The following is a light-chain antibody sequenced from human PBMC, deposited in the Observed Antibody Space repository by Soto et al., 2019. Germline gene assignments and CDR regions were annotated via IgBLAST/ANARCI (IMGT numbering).Light chain of an antibody. CDR3: QQYGDFSLT. J-gene: IGKJ1*01. Sequence: EIVLTQSPGTLSLSPGERATLSCRASQSVRSRYLAWYQQKPGQAPRLLISGASSRATGIPDRFSGSGSGTDFTLTISRLEPEDFAVYYCQQYGDFSLTFGQGTKVEIK. CDR2: GAS. CDR1: QSVRSRY. V-gene: IGKV3-20*01.